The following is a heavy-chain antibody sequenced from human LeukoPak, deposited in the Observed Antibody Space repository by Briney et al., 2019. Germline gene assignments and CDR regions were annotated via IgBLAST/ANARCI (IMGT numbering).Heavy chain of an antibody. CDR3: ARGGLRYFDWLYNWFDP. Sequence: PSETLSLICAVYGGSFSGYYWSWIRQPPGKGLEWIGEINHSGSTNYNPSLKSRVTISVDTSKNQFSLKLSSVTAADTAVYYCARGGLRYFDWLYNWFDPWGQGTLVTVSS. V-gene: IGHV4-34*01. D-gene: IGHD3-9*01. J-gene: IGHJ5*02. CDR2: INHSGST. CDR1: GGSFSGYY.